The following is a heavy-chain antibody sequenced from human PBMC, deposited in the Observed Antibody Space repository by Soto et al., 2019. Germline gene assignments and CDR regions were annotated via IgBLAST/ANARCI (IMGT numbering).Heavy chain of an antibody. CDR1: EFSFSTYN. CDR3: ARDPAADGYYGMDV. V-gene: IGHV3-21*01. J-gene: IGHJ6*02. Sequence: EVQLVESGGGLVQPGGSLRLSCVASEFSFSTYNMNWVRQAPGKGLEWVSFISSTSSHIHYADSVKGRFTISRVNAKNSLYLQMNSLRAEDTAVYYCARDPAADGYYGMDVWGQGTTVTVSS. CDR2: ISSTSSHI. D-gene: IGHD6-13*01.